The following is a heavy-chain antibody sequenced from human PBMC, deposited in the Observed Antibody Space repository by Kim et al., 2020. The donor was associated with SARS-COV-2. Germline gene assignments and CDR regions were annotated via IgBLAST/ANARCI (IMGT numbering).Heavy chain of an antibody. D-gene: IGHD4-17*01. V-gene: IGHV3-13*01. Sequence: GGSLRLSCAASGFTFSSYDMHWVRQATGKGLEWVSAIGTAGDTYYPGSVKGRFTISRENAKNSLYLQMNSLRAGDTAVYYCARGYGDYVVWAFDIWGQGTMVTVSS. CDR2: IGTAGDT. CDR3: ARGYGDYVVWAFDI. CDR1: GFTFSSYD. J-gene: IGHJ3*02.